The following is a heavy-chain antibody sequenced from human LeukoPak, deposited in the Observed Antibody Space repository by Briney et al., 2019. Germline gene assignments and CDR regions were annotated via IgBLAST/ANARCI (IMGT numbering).Heavy chain of an antibody. Sequence: KPSETLSLTCTVSGGSVCSGSYYWSWIRQPPGKGLEWIGYIYYSGSTNYNPSLKSRVTISVDTSKKQFSLNLSSVTAADTAVYYCARAPYFDWLLYPSPFFDYWGQGTLVTVSS. D-gene: IGHD3-9*01. CDR2: IYYSGST. CDR1: GGSVCSGSYY. V-gene: IGHV4-61*01. J-gene: IGHJ4*02. CDR3: ARAPYFDWLLYPSPFFDY.